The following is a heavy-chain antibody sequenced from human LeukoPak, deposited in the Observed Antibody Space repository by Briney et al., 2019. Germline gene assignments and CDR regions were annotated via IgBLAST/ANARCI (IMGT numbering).Heavy chain of an antibody. CDR1: GFTFSNHY. D-gene: IGHD4-17*01. CDR2: ISSGGSTT. CDR3: ARDSTVTKFDY. Sequence: SGGSLRLSCAASGFTFSNHYMSWVRQAPGRGLEWVSCISSGGSTTDYADSVKGRFTISRDNSKNTLYLQMNSLRAENTAVYYCARDSTVTKFDYWGQGTLVTVSP. V-gene: IGHV3-11*04. J-gene: IGHJ4*02.